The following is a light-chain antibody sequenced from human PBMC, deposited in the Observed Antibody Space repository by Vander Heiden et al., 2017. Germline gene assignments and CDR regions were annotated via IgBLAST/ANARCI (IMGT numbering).Light chain of an antibody. J-gene: IGLJ2*01. CDR2: DVS. CDR1: SSDVGGYNY. V-gene: IGLV2-14*03. CDR3: TSYTSSRTWV. Sequence: QSALPPPASLSGSPGQSTTISCTGSSSDVGGYNYVSWYQQHPGKAPQLMIYDVSNRPSGVSNRFTGSKSGNTASLTISGLQAEDEADYYCTSYTSSRTWVFGGGTKLTVL.